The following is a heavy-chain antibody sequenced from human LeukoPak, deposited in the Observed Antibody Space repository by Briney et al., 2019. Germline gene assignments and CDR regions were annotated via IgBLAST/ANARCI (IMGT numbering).Heavy chain of an antibody. CDR2: INPKSGGT. J-gene: IGHJ4*02. CDR3: VRDSTAMAHFDY. Sequence: ASVKVSCKASGYIFTGYYMHWVRQAPGKGLEWMGWINPKSGGTNYAQKFQGRVTMTRDTSISTAYMELSRLRSDDTAVYYCVRDSTAMAHFDYWGQGTPVTVSS. CDR1: GYIFTGYY. D-gene: IGHD5-18*01. V-gene: IGHV1-2*02.